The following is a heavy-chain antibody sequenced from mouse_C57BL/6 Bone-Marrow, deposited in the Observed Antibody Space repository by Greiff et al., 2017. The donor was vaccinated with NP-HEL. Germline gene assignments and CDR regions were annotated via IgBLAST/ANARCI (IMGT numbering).Heavy chain of an antibody. D-gene: IGHD2-14*01. Sequence: VQLQQPGAELVKPGASVKMSCKASGYTFTSYWITWVKQRPGQGLEWIGDIYPGSGSTNYNEKFKSKATLTVDQSSSTAYMQLSSLTSEDSAVYYCARAYRSWFAYWGQGTLVTVSA. CDR1: GYTFTSYW. CDR2: IYPGSGST. CDR3: ARAYRSWFAY. J-gene: IGHJ3*01. V-gene: IGHV1-55*01.